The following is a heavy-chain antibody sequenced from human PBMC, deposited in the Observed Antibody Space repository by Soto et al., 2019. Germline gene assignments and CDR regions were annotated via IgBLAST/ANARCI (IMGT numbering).Heavy chain of an antibody. J-gene: IGHJ4*02. Sequence: ASVKVSCKASGYTFTSYAIHWVRQAPGQRLEWMGWIDVGNGNTKYSQRFQGRVTITSDTSASTAYMELSSLRSEDTAVYYCARDGSRSWSSHYYFDYWGQGTLVTVSS. CDR2: IDVGNGNT. CDR3: ARDGSRSWSSHYYFDY. CDR1: GYTFTSYA. D-gene: IGHD6-13*01. V-gene: IGHV1-3*01.